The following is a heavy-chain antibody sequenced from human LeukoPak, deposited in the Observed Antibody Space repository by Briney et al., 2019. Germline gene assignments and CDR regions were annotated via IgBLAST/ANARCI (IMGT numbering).Heavy chain of an antibody. V-gene: IGHV1-8*01. J-gene: IGHJ6*02. D-gene: IGHD3-3*01. CDR3: ARTPLRFLEWTRTYGMDV. Sequence: ASVKVSCKASGYTFTSYDINWVRQATGQGLEWMRWMNPNSGNTGCAQKFQGRVTMTRNTSISTAYMELSSLRSEDTAVYYCARTPLRFLEWTRTYGMDVWGQGTTVTVSS. CDR1: GYTFTSYD. CDR2: MNPNSGNT.